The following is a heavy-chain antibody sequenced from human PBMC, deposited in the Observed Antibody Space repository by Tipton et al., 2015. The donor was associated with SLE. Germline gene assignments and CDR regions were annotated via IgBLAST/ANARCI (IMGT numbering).Heavy chain of an antibody. Sequence: TLSLTCTVSGGSISSGDYFWSWIRQPPGKGLEWIGYIYYSGSTNYNPSLKSRVTISVDTSKNQFSLKLSSVTAADTAVYYCASASSGYYFEPWGQGTLVTVSS. V-gene: IGHV4-61*08. CDR1: GGSISSGDYF. J-gene: IGHJ5*02. CDR3: ASASSGYYFEP. CDR2: IYYSGST. D-gene: IGHD3-22*01.